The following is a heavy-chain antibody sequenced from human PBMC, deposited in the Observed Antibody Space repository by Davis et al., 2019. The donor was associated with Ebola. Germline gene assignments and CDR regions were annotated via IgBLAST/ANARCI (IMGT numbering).Heavy chain of an antibody. CDR2: INASNGNT. Sequence: ASVKVSCKASGYTFTSYAMHWVRQAPGQRLEWMGWINASNGNTKYSQKFQGRVTITRDTSASTAYMELSSLRSEDTAVYYCARYTVSEPDYWGQGTLVTVSS. D-gene: IGHD4-17*01. V-gene: IGHV1-3*01. CDR1: GYTFTSYA. CDR3: ARYTVSEPDY. J-gene: IGHJ4*02.